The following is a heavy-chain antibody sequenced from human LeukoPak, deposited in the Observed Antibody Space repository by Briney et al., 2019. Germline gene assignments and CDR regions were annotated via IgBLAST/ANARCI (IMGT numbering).Heavy chain of an antibody. Sequence: SETLSLTCTVSGCSISSGYYWGWIRQPPGKGLEWIGSIYHSGSTYYNPSLKSRVTISVDTSKNQFSLKLSSVTAADTAVYYCARHPPRRGITIFGVVIGNWFDPWGQGTLVTVSS. CDR2: IYHSGST. CDR3: ARHPPRRGITIFGVVIGNWFDP. CDR1: GCSISSGYY. D-gene: IGHD3-3*01. V-gene: IGHV4-38-2*02. J-gene: IGHJ5*02.